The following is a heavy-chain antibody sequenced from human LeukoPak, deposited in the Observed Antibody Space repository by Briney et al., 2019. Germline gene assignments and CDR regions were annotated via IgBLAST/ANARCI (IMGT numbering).Heavy chain of an antibody. J-gene: IGHJ4*02. Sequence: PSETLSLTCTVSGGSISSYYWSWIRQPAGKGLEWIGGNYTSGSTKYNPSLKSRLTMSVDTSKNQFSLKLSSVTAADTAVYYCARYSGSGYWGGAFDYWGQGTLVTVSS. V-gene: IGHV4-4*07. CDR1: GGSISSYY. D-gene: IGHD3-22*01. CDR3: ARYSGSGYWGGAFDY. CDR2: NYTSGST.